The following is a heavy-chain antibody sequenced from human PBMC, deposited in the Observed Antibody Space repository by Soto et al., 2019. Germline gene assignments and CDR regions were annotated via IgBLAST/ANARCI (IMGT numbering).Heavy chain of an antibody. CDR3: SRVGGGYDHGGGMDV. J-gene: IGHJ6*02. Sequence: GASVKVSCKASGYTFTSYYMHWVRQAPGQGLEWMGGINPIVGSASYAQKFQGRVTITADTSTSTAYMELSSLRSEDTAVYYCSRVGGGYDHGGGMDVWGQGTTVTVSS. V-gene: IGHV1-46*01. CDR2: INPIVGSA. D-gene: IGHD5-12*01. CDR1: GYTFTSYY.